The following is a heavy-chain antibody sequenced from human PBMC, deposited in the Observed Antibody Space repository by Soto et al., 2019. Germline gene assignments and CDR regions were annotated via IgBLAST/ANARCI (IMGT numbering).Heavy chain of an antibody. CDR1: GGTFSSYA. V-gene: IGHV1-69*13. J-gene: IGHJ4*02. D-gene: IGHD5-18*01. Sequence: SVEVSCRASGGTFSSYAISWVRQAPGQGLEWMGGIIPIFGTANYAQKFQGRVTITADESTSTAYMELSSLRSEDTAVYYCARVPHTAMVTFFDYWGQGTMVTVSS. CDR3: ARVPHTAMVTFFDY. CDR2: IIPIFGTA.